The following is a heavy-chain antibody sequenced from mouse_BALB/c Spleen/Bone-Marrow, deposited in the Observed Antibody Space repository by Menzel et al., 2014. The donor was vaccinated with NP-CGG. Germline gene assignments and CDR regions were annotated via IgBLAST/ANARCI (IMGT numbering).Heavy chain of an antibody. Sequence: LKDSGSELVRPGASVKLSCKASGYTFTSYRMHWVKQRPGQGLEWIGNNYPGSGSTNYDEKFKSKATLTVDTSSSTAYMQLSSLTSEDSAVYFCTREDRDWYFDVWGAGTTVTVSS. CDR1: GYTFTSYR. V-gene: IGHV1S22*01. CDR2: NYPGSGST. CDR3: TREDRDWYFDV. J-gene: IGHJ1*01.